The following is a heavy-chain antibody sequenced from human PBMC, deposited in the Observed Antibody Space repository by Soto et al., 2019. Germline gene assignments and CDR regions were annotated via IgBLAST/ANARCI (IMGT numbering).Heavy chain of an antibody. CDR2: INGDVSSI. Sequence: GSLRLSCAASGFPFSSYWMHWVRQAPGKGLEWVSRINGDVSSINYADSVEGRFTISRDNAKNTLYLQMNSLRVEDAAVYYCTRRGCSTTGCYFNWGRGTLVTVSS. V-gene: IGHV3-74*01. D-gene: IGHD2-2*01. CDR1: GFPFSSYW. J-gene: IGHJ4*02. CDR3: TRRGCSTTGCYFN.